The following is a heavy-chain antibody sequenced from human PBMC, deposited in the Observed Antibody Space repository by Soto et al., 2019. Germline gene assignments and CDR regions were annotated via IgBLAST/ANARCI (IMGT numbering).Heavy chain of an antibody. CDR1: GFTFTSSA. Sequence: QMQLVQSGPEVKKPGTSVKVSCKASGFTFTSSAVQWVRQARGQRLEWIGWIVVGSGNTNYEQKFQERVTITRDMSTSTAYMELSSLRSDDTGVYYCAADGSGYYDSSGYYYRYFQHWGQGTLVTVSS. CDR3: AADGSGYYDSSGYYYRYFQH. J-gene: IGHJ1*01. CDR2: IVVGSGNT. D-gene: IGHD3-22*01. V-gene: IGHV1-58*01.